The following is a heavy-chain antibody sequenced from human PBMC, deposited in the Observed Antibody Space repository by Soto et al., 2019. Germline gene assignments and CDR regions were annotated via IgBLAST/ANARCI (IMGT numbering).Heavy chain of an antibody. V-gene: IGHV3-23*01. D-gene: IGHD3-3*01. J-gene: IGHJ6*02. CDR2: ISGSGVGT. CDR1: GFTFSNSA. Sequence: PGGSLRLSCAASGFTFSNSAMSWVRQAPGKGLEWVSAISGSGVGTYYADSVKGRFTISRDNSKNTLYLQMNSLRADDTAVYYCAKGPTIFGMIISYPSYYGMDVWGQGTTVTVSS. CDR3: AKGPTIFGMIISYPSYYGMDV.